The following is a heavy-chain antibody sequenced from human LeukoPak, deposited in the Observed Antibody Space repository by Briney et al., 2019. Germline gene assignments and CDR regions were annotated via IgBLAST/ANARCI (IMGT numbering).Heavy chain of an antibody. J-gene: IGHJ3*02. V-gene: IGHV4-4*02. CDR1: GGSISSTNW. D-gene: IGHD1-26*01. Sequence: PSETLSLTCAVSGGSISSTNWWSWVRQPPGKGLEWIGEIYHSGSTNYTPSLKSRVTISVDKSRNQFSLELSSVTAADTAVYYCASSRESKWELFFFLWRTSAAFDIWGQGTMVTVSS. CDR2: IYHSGST. CDR3: ASSRESKWELFFFLWRTSAAFDI.